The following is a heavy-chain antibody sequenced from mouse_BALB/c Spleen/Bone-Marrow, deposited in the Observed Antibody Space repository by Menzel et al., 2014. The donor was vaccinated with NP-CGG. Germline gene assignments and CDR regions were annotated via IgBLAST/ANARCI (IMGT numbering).Heavy chain of an antibody. J-gene: IGHJ4*01. CDR2: ISTYSGNT. CDR3: ARSGYDHYYAMDY. V-gene: IGHV1-67*01. D-gene: IGHD2-14*01. Sequence: QVHVKQSGPELVRPGVSVRISCKGSGYTFTDYAMHWVKQSHAKGLEWIGVISTYSGNTNYNQKFKGKATMTVDKSSSTAYMELAKLTTENSAIYYCARSGYDHYYAMDYWGQGTSVTVSS. CDR1: GYTFTDYA.